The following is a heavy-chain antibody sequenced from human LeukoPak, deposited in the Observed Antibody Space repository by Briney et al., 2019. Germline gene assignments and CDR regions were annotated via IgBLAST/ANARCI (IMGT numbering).Heavy chain of an antibody. D-gene: IGHD2-2*01. Sequence: QTGGSLRLSCAASGFTFSSYAMSWVRQAPGKGLEWVSAISGSGDSTYYADSVKGRFTISRDNSENTLYLQMNSLRAEDTAVYYCARDIVVDSGYDPFDYWGQGTLVTVSS. J-gene: IGHJ4*02. CDR3: ARDIVVDSGYDPFDY. CDR2: ISGSGDST. CDR1: GFTFSSYA. V-gene: IGHV3-23*01.